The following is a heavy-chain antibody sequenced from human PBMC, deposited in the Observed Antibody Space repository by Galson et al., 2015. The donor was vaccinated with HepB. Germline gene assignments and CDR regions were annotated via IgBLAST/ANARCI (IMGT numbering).Heavy chain of an antibody. J-gene: IGHJ4*02. V-gene: IGHV3-21*01. Sequence: SLRLSCAASGFTFSSCSMNWVRQAPGKGLEWVSSISSSSSYIYYADSVKGRFTISRDNAKNSLYLQMNSLRAEDTAVYYCAIGLGGGGFDYWGQGTLVTVSS. CDR2: ISSSSSYI. CDR3: AIGLGGGGFDY. CDR1: GFTFSSCS. D-gene: IGHD3-16*01.